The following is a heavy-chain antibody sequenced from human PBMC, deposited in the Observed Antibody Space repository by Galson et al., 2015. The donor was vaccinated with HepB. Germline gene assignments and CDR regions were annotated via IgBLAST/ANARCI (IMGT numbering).Heavy chain of an antibody. J-gene: IGHJ4*02. Sequence: SVKVSCKASGYTFTSYDVTWVRQAPGQGLEWVGWMNPKSTNTGYARKFQGRVTMTGDTSMDTAYMELSSLTSEDTAVYYCARAVRNQLLSEYWGQGTLVTVSS. D-gene: IGHD1-26*01. CDR3: ARAVRNQLLSEY. CDR1: GYTFTSYD. V-gene: IGHV1-8*01. CDR2: MNPKSTNT.